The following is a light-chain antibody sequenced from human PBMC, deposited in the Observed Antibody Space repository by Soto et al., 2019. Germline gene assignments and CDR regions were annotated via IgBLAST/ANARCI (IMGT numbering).Light chain of an antibody. Sequence: DIQMTQSPSSLSASVGDRLTITCRASQSISSYLNWYQQNPGKAPKVLIYAVSSLQSGVPSRFSGSGSGTDFTLTISSLQPEDFATYYCQQSYSVPWTFGQGTKVEIK. CDR3: QQSYSVPWT. J-gene: IGKJ1*01. CDR2: AVS. V-gene: IGKV1-39*01. CDR1: QSISSY.